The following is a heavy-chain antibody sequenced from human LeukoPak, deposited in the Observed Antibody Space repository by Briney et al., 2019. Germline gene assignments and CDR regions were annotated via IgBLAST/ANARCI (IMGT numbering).Heavy chain of an antibody. CDR1: GDSIRSYG. J-gene: IGHJ3*02. Sequence: ASEKVSCKASGDSIRSYGITWVRQAPGQGLEWMGWISDYDGNTNYAQNVQGRVTMTTDTSTSTAYMELRSLRSDDTAVYYCARSRVRGSPHPNAFDIWGQGTKVTVSS. CDR2: ISDYDGNT. D-gene: IGHD3-10*01. V-gene: IGHV1-18*01. CDR3: ARSRVRGSPHPNAFDI.